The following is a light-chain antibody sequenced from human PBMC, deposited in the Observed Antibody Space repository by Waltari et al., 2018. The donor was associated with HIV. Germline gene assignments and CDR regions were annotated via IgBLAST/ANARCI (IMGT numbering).Light chain of an antibody. CDR3: QSYDSGLSAYV. CDR2: GTT. V-gene: IGLV1-40*01. J-gene: IGLJ1*01. CDR1: SSNIGAGYD. Sequence: QSVLTQPPSVSGAPGQRVTISCTGSSSNIGAGYDVHWFQQLPGTAPKLPLYGTTSRPSGVPDRFSGSKSGTAASLSITGLQAEDEGVYFCQSYDSGLSAYVFGTGTKVTVL.